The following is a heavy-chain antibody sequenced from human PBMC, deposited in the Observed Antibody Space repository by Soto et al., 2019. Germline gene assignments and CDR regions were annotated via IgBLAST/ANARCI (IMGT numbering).Heavy chain of an antibody. CDR2: IYYSGST. CDR1: GGSISSSSYY. D-gene: IGHD5-12*01. CDR3: ARQGYSGYDPYYFDY. Sequence: QLQLQESGPGLVKPSETLSLTCTVSGGSISSSSYYWGWIRQPPGKGLEWIGSIYYSGSTYYNPSLESRVTISVDTSKNQCSLKLSSVTAADTAVYYCARQGYSGYDPYYFDYWGQGTLVTVSS. V-gene: IGHV4-39*01. J-gene: IGHJ4*02.